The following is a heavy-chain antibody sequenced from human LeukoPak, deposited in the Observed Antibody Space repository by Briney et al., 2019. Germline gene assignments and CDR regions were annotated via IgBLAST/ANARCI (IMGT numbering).Heavy chain of an antibody. CDR2: INPNSGGT. V-gene: IGHV1-2*02. CDR1: GGTFSSSA. J-gene: IGHJ4*02. Sequence: ASVKVSCKASGGTFSSSAISWVRQAPGQGLEWMGWINPNSGGTNYAQKFQGRVTMTRDTSISTAYMELSRLRSDDTAVYYCARDGSDGGLDYWGQGTLVTVSS. D-gene: IGHD4-23*01. CDR3: ARDGSDGGLDY.